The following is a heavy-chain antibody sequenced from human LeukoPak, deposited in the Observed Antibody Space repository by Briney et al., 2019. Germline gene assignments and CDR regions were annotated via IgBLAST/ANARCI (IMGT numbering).Heavy chain of an antibody. V-gene: IGHV4-59*08. CDR3: AGGPFYCGGDCPNNWFDP. CDR2: IYYSGST. J-gene: IGHJ5*02. D-gene: IGHD2-21*02. CDR1: GGSISRYY. Sequence: PETLSLTCTVSGGSISRYYWSWIRQPPGKGLEWIGYIYYSGSTNYNPSLKGRITISVDTTKNQFSLKRSSVAAADTAVYYCAGGPFYCGGDCPNNWFDPWGQGTLVTVSS.